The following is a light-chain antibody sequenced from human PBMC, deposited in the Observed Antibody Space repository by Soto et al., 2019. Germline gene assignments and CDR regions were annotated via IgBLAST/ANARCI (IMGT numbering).Light chain of an antibody. Sequence: QSALTQPASVSGSPGQSITISCTGTNSDVSWYQQYPGKAPKLMIYDDNKRPSGISNRFSGSKSGNTASLTISGLQAEDEADYYCCSYGGSDTFHVMFGGGTKVTVL. CDR3: CSYGGSDTFHVM. J-gene: IGLJ3*02. V-gene: IGLV2-23*01. CDR1: NSDV. CDR2: DDN.